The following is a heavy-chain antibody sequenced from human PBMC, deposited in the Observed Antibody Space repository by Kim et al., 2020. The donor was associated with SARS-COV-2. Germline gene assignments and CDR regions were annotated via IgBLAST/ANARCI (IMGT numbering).Heavy chain of an antibody. CDR3: ARDSSGWLRTRHYYCGMDV. CDR1: GDSVSSNSAA. J-gene: IGHJ6*02. CDR2: TYYRSKWYN. V-gene: IGHV6-1*01. Sequence: SQTLSLTCAISGDSVSSNSAAWNWIRQSPSRGLEWLGRTYYRSKWYNDYAVSVKSRITINPDTSKNQFSLQLNSVTPEDTAVYYCARDSSGWLRTRHYYCGMDVWGQGTTVTVSS. D-gene: IGHD6-19*01.